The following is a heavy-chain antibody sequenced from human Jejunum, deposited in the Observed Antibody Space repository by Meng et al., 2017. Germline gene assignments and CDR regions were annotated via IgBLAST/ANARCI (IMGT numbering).Heavy chain of an antibody. J-gene: IGHJ4*02. CDR2: IDTSGST. Sequence: QVQLQESGPGLVKPSQTLSLTCTASGGSISSGYYYWSWIRQHPGKGLEWIGSIDTSGSTNHNPSLKSRVTISVDTSKNQFSLKVSSVTAADTAVYYCARWTPTRTGYYFDYWGQGTLVTVSS. D-gene: IGHD1-14*01. CDR3: ARWTPTRTGYYFDY. V-gene: IGHV4-31*03. CDR1: GGSISSGYYY.